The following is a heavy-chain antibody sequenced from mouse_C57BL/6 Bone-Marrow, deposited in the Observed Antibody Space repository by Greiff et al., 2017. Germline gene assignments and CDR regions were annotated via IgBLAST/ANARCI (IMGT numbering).Heavy chain of an antibody. CDR3: ARRRGGNDY. CDR1: GYTFTDYY. CDR2: INPNNGGT. J-gene: IGHJ2*01. V-gene: IGHV1-26*01. Sequence: VQLQQSGPELVKPGASVKISCKASGYTFTDYYMNWVKQSHGKSLEWIGDINPNNGGTSYNQKFKGKATLTVDKSSSTAYMVLRSLTSEDSAVYYCARRRGGNDYWGQGTTLTVSS. D-gene: IGHD2-1*01.